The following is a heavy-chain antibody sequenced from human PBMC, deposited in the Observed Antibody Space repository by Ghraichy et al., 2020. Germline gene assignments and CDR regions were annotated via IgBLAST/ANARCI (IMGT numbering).Heavy chain of an antibody. V-gene: IGHV4-30-4*01. CDR3: AREVDYYDSSGYYTPLYYFDY. CDR1: GGSISSGDYY. D-gene: IGHD3-22*01. CDR2: IYYSGST. J-gene: IGHJ4*02. Sequence: SETLSLTCTVSGGSISSGDYYWSWIRQPPGKGLEWIGYIYYSGSTYYNPSLKSRVTISVDTSKNQFSLKLSSVTAADTAVYYCAREVDYYDSSGYYTPLYYFDYWGQGTLVTVSS.